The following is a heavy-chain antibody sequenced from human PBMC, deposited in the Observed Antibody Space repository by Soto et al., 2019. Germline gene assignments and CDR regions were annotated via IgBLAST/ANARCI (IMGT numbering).Heavy chain of an antibody. Sequence: SETLSLTCTVSGGSINNHYWSWIRQPPGKGLEWIGYIYYTGSTNHTPSLKSRVTISVDTSKNQFSLTLTSLTAADTAIYYCARSNWYSEYWGQGTLVTVSS. CDR2: IYYTGST. CDR3: ARSNWYSEY. J-gene: IGHJ4*02. D-gene: IGHD7-27*01. V-gene: IGHV4-59*11. CDR1: GGSINNHY.